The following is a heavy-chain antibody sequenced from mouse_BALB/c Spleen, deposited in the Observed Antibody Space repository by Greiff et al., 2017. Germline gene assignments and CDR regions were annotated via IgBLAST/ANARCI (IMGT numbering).Heavy chain of an antibody. J-gene: IGHJ4*01. CDR2: IDPANGNT. D-gene: IGHD2-4*01. V-gene: IGHV14-3*02. Sequence: EVQLVESGAELVKPGASVKLSCTASGFNIKDTYMHWVKQRPEQGLEWIGRIDPANGNTKYDPKFQGKATITADTSSNTAYLQLSSLTSEDTAVYYCARYDDYDGDYYAMDYWGQGTSVTVSS. CDR3: ARYDDYDGDYYAMDY. CDR1: GFNIKDTY.